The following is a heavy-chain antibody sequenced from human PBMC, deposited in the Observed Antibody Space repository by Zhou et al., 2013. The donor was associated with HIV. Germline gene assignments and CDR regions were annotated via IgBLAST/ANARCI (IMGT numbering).Heavy chain of an antibody. CDR2: INPSTGRT. CDR1: GYTFTSYY. V-gene: IGHV1-46*01. CDR3: ATNHARTLVAPIFSYDN. J-gene: IGHJ4*02. Sequence: QVQLVQSGTAVKKPGASVKISCKASGYTFTSYYAHWVRQAPGQGLEWMGVINPSTGRTSYAQKFQGNVTMTRDTSTDTVYMDLSNLTSHDTAVYYCATNHARTLVAPIFSYDNWGQGTLVTVSS. D-gene: IGHD2-15*01.